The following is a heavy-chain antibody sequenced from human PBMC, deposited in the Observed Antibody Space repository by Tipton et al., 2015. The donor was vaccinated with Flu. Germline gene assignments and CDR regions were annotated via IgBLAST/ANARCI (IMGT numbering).Heavy chain of an antibody. CDR1: GDSVSSNSPA. J-gene: IGHJ6*02. CDR2: TYYRSKWYN. D-gene: IGHD1-7*01. Sequence: LVKPTQTLSLTCAISGDSVSSNSPAWHWIRQSPSRGLEWLGRTYYRSKWYNDYAVSVKSRITINPDTSKNQFSLHLNSVTPEDTAVYFCARDGGNYGPSYGVDVWGQGPTVTVSS. V-gene: IGHV6-1*01. CDR3: ARDGGNYGPSYGVDV.